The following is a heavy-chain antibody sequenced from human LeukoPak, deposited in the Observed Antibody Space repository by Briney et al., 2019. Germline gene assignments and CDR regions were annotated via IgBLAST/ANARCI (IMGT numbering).Heavy chain of an antibody. J-gene: IGHJ4*02. CDR1: GFTFSDYY. CDR3: ARDSSYYGSGSYLGY. V-gene: IGHV3-11*01. CDR2: ISDIGGSM. Sequence: PGGSLRLSCAASGFTFSDYYMSWIRQAPGKGLEWVSYISDIGGSMSYADSVKGRFTVSRDNAKNSLFLQMNSLRAEDTAVYYCARDSSYYGSGSYLGYWGQGTLVTVSS. D-gene: IGHD3-10*01.